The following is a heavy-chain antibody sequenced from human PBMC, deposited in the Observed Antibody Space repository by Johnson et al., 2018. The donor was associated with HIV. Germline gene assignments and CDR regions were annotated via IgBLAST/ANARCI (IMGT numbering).Heavy chain of an antibody. CDR1: GFTFDDYA. D-gene: IGHD3-3*01. V-gene: IGHV3-9*01. CDR2: ISWNSGSI. J-gene: IGHJ3*02. CDR3: ARVITIFRVAPRYAFDI. Sequence: VQLVESGGGLVQPGRSLRLSCAASGFTFDDYAMHWVRQAPGKGLEWVSGISWNSGSICYVDSVKGRFTISRDNAKNSLYLQMNSLRAEDTAVYYCARVITIFRVAPRYAFDIWGQGTMVTVSS.